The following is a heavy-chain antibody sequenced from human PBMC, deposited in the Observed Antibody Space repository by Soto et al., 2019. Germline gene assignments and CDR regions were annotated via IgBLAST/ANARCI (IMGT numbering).Heavy chain of an antibody. V-gene: IGHV3-74*01. CDR1: GFTFSNYW. J-gene: IGHJ4*02. CDR3: VRDLIIVVTPGDDFDY. CDR2: INEDGSVI. Sequence: EVQLVESGGGLVQPGGSLRLSCAPSGFTFSNYWMNWVRQAPGKGLEWVSRINEDGSVISYADSVKGRFTISRDNGKNTLYLQMNSLRVEDTAVYYCVRDLIIVVTPGDDFDYWGQGTLVTVSS. D-gene: IGHD1-26*01.